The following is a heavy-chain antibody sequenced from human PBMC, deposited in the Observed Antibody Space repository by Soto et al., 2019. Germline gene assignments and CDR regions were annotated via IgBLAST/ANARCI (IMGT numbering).Heavy chain of an antibody. J-gene: IGHJ5*01. V-gene: IGHV1-3*01. CDR2: INAGNGNT. CDR1: GYTFTSYA. Sequence: QVQLVQSGAEVKKPGASVKVSCKASGYTFTSYAMHWVRQAPGQRLEWMGWINAGNGNTKYSQKFQGRVTITRDTPASTAYMELSSLRSEDTAVYFFAIVLVGWPDSWCQGTLVTVSS. CDR3: AIVLVGWPDS. D-gene: IGHD2-2*01.